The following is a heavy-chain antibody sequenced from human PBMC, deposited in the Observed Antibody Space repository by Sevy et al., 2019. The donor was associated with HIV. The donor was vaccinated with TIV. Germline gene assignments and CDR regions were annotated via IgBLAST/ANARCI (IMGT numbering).Heavy chain of an antibody. D-gene: IGHD3-3*01. V-gene: IGHV3-49*03. CDR2: IRSKAYGGTT. CDR1: GFTFGDYA. J-gene: IGHJ4*02. Sequence: GGFLRLSCTASGFTFGDYAMSWFRQAPGKGLEWIGFIRSKAYGGTTEYDASVKGRFTISRDDSKSIAYLQMNSLKTEDTTVYYCTREDHDFWSGYYTGGYWGQGTLVTVSS. CDR3: TREDHDFWSGYYTGGY.